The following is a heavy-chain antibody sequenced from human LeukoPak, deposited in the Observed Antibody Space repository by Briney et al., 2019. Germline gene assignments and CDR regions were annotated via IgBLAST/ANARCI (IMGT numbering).Heavy chain of an antibody. CDR1: GGTFSSYA. D-gene: IGHD1-26*01. V-gene: IGHV1-69*04. J-gene: IGHJ6*02. Sequence: ASVKVSCKASGGTFSSYAISWVRQAPGQGLEWMGRIIPILGIANYAQKFQGRVTITADKSTSTAYMELSSLRSEDTAVYYCARVRSGSYYYGMEIWGQGTTVTVSS. CDR2: IIPILGIA. CDR3: ARVRSGSYYYGMEI.